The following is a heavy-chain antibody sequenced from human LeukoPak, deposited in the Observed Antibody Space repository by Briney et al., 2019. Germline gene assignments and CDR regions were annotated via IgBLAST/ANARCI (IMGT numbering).Heavy chain of an antibody. V-gene: IGHV3-13*01. Sequence: GGSLRLSCAASGFTFSSYDMHWVRQATGKGLEWVSAIGTAGDTYYPGSVKGRFTISRENAKNSLYLQMNSLRAGDTTVYYCPGGFSSSWYYYYYYGMDVWGQGTTVTVSS. CDR2: IGTAGDT. J-gene: IGHJ6*02. CDR1: GFTFSSYD. CDR3: PGGFSSSWYYYYYYGMDV. D-gene: IGHD6-13*01.